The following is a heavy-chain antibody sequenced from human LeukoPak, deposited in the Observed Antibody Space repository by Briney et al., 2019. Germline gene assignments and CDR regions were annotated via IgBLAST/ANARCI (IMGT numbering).Heavy chain of an antibody. V-gene: IGHV1-8*01. Sequence: GASVKVSCKASGYNFTSNDLNWVRQSSGQGLEWMGWMNPNSGNTGYAQKFQGRLTMTRNNSISTAYMELSSLRSEDTALYYCARRDNTGFDSWGQGTLVTVSS. CDR1: GYNFTSND. CDR2: MNPNSGNT. D-gene: IGHD2-15*01. CDR3: ARRDNTGFDS. J-gene: IGHJ4*02.